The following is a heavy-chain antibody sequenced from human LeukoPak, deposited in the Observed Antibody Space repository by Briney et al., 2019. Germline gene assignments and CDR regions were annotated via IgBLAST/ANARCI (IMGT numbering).Heavy chain of an antibody. CDR2: IYHSGST. CDR1: GGSISSGGYY. Sequence: PSQTLSLTCTVSGGSISSGGYYWSWIRQPPGKGLEWIGYIYHSGSTYYNPSLKSRVTISVDRSKNQFSLKLSSVTAADTAVYYCARGSVDTAMVQPHAFDIWGQGTMVTVSS. CDR3: ARGSVDTAMVQPHAFDI. D-gene: IGHD5-18*01. J-gene: IGHJ3*02. V-gene: IGHV4-30-2*01.